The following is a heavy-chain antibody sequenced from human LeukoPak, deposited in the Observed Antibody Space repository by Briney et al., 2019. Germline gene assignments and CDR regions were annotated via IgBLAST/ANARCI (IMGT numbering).Heavy chain of an antibody. CDR2: IIPIFGTA. D-gene: IGHD1-26*01. CDR3: ARGGSSYFDY. Sequence: GASVKVSCKASGGTFSSYAIRWVRQAPGQGLEWMGGIIPIFGTANYAQKFQGRVTITTDESTSTAYMEPSSLRSEDTAVYYCARGGSSYFDYWGQGTLVTVSS. J-gene: IGHJ4*02. CDR1: GGTFSSYA. V-gene: IGHV1-69*05.